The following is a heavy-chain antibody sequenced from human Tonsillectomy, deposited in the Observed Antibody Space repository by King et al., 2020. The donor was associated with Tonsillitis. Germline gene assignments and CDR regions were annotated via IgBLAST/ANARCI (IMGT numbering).Heavy chain of an antibody. V-gene: IGHV3-33*08. CDR1: GFTFNNHD. Sequence: HVQLVESGGGVVQPGGSLRLSCAASGFTFNNHDIHWVRQAPGKGLEWVAVIWFDGSNKYYADSVKGRFTLSRDNFKNIVILQMNTLRAEDTAIYYCTRGASDTVDTGLVAFDSWGQGTLVTVSS. D-gene: IGHD5-18*01. J-gene: IGHJ4*02. CDR2: IWFDGSNK. CDR3: TRGASDTVDTGLVAFDS.